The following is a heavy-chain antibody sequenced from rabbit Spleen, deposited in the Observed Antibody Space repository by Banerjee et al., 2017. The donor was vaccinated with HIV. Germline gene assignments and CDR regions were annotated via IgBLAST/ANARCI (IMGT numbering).Heavy chain of an antibody. D-gene: IGHD2-1*01. CDR1: GLDFSSYYY. Sequence: QSLEESGGDLVKPGASLTLTCTASGLDFSSYYYMCWVRQAPGKGLESIACIYGGVIDSAYYATWAKGRFTISKTSSTTVTLQVASLTAADTATYFCARGSATLTMVITGFYFSLWGPGTLVTVS. CDR3: ARGSATLTMVITGFYFSL. V-gene: IGHV1S40*01. CDR2: IYGGVIDSA. J-gene: IGHJ4*01.